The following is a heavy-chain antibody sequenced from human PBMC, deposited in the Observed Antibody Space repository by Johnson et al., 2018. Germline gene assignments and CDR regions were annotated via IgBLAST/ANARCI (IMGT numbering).Heavy chain of an antibody. J-gene: IGHJ6*03. D-gene: IGHD6-19*01. CDR1: GFTFSSYA. CDR3: TPARIAVAGWVAASYYYMDV. CDR2: ISGSGGST. V-gene: IGHV3-23*01. Sequence: VQLQESGGGLVQPGGSLRLSCAASGFTFSSYAMSWVRQAPGKGLEWVSAISGSGGSTYYADSVKGRFTISRDNSKNTLYLQMNSLKTEDTAVYYCTPARIAVAGWVAASYYYMDVWGKGTTVTVSS.